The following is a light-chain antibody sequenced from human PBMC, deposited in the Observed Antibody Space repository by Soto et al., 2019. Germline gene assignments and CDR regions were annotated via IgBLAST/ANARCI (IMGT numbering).Light chain of an antibody. CDR2: DAS. CDR1: QSVRNN. J-gene: IGKJ1*01. Sequence: EIVMTHSPATLSVSQGEGATLSCRASQSVRNNLAWYQQKPGQAPRLLVYDASTRATGIPAKFSGSGSGTEFTLTISSLQSEDFAIYYCQQYHNWWTFGQGTKVDI. V-gene: IGKV3-15*01. CDR3: QQYHNWWT.